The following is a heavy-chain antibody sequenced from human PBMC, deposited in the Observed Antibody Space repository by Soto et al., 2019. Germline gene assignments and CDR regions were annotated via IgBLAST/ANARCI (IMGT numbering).Heavy chain of an antibody. CDR3: AKSGLYDYVWGSYPFDY. Sequence: PGGSLRLSCAASGFTFSSYAMSWVRQAPGKGLEWVSAISGSGGSTYYADSAKGRFTISRDNSKNTLYLQMNSLRAEDTAVYYCAKSGLYDYVWGSYPFDYWGQGTLVTVSS. CDR1: GFTFSSYA. CDR2: ISGSGGST. J-gene: IGHJ4*02. V-gene: IGHV3-23*01. D-gene: IGHD3-16*02.